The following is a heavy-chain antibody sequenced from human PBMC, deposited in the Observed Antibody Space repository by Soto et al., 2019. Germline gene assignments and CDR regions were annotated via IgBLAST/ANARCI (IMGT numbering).Heavy chain of an antibody. Sequence: GGPLRLSCAASGFSVSSNYMSWVRQAQGKGLEWVSVIHSSGKTYYADSVKGRFTTSRDNSENTLYLQMNSLRAEDTALYYCAREAEYDLWSGPGWFDPWGQGTLVTVSS. CDR2: IHSSGKT. V-gene: IGHV3-66*01. J-gene: IGHJ5*02. D-gene: IGHD3-3*01. CDR3: AREAEYDLWSGPGWFDP. CDR1: GFSVSSNY.